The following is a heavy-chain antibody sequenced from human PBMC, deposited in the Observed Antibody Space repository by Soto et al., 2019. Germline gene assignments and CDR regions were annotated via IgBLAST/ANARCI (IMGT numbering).Heavy chain of an antibody. Sequence: QVQLVESGGGVVQPGRSLRLSCAASGFTFSSYGMHWVRQAPGKGLEWVAVISYDGSNKYYADFVKGRFTISRDHSKNTLYLQMNSLRAEDTAVYYCARAVGATRDYGMDVWGQGTTVTVSS. J-gene: IGHJ6*02. CDR2: ISYDGSNK. CDR3: ARAVGATRDYGMDV. V-gene: IGHV3-30*03. D-gene: IGHD1-26*01. CDR1: GFTFSSYG.